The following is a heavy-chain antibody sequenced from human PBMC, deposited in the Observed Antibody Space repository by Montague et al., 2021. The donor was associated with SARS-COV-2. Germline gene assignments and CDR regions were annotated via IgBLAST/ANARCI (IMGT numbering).Heavy chain of an antibody. CDR3: ARERRATHGFLGWEVPRDYHCFYGMDA. CDR1: GGSITSFY. V-gene: IGHV4-59*01. Sequence: SETLSLTCTVSGGSITSFYWSWIRQSPGEGLEWIGDIFPRGSANYNPALKSRVTISVDTSRNLISLQMRSVTAGDTAVYYCARERRATHGFLGWEVPRDYHCFYGMDAWGQGTTVIVSS. CDR2: IFPRGSA. D-gene: IGHD3-3*01. J-gene: IGHJ6*02.